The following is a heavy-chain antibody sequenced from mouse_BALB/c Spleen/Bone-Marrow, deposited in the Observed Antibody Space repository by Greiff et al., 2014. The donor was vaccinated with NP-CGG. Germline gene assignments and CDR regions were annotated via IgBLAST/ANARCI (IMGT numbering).Heavy chain of an antibody. CDR3: ARYGYGSSYYAMDY. CDR1: GYTLTDYA. J-gene: IGHJ4*01. V-gene: IGHV1-67*01. D-gene: IGHD1-1*01. CDR2: ISTYSGNT. Sequence: QVQLKESGPELVRPGVSVKISCKGSGYTLTDYAMHWVKQSHAKSLEWIGVISTYSGNTNYNQKFKGKATMTVDKSSSTAYMELARLTSEDSAIYYCARYGYGSSYYAMDYWGQGTSVTVSS.